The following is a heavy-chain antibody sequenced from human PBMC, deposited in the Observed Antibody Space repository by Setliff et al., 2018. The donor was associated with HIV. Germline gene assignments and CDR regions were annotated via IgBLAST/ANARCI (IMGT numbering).Heavy chain of an antibody. J-gene: IGHJ4*02. CDR3: ARGGGYCGGGSCYLFDY. Sequence: ASVKVSCKASGYTFTSYAMHWVRQAPGQRLEWMGWINAGNGNTKYSQKFQGRVTTTEDTSTDTAYMELSSLRPEDTAVYYCARGGGYCGGGSCYLFDYWGQGTLVTVSS. D-gene: IGHD2-15*01. CDR1: GYTFTSYA. CDR2: INAGNGNT. V-gene: IGHV1-3*01.